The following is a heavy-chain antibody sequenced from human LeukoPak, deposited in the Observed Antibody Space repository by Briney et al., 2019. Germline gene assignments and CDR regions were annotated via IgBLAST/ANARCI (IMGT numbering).Heavy chain of an antibody. D-gene: IGHD2-15*01. CDR2: MNPNSGNT. J-gene: IGHJ5*02. CDR1: GYTFTGYY. V-gene: IGHV1-8*02. Sequence: ASVKVSCKASGYTFTGYYMHWVRQAPGQGLEWMGWMNPNSGNTGYAQKFQGRVTMTRNTSISTAYMELSSLRSEDTAVYYCARAYCSGGSCYIADWFDPWGQGTLVTVSS. CDR3: ARAYCSGGSCYIADWFDP.